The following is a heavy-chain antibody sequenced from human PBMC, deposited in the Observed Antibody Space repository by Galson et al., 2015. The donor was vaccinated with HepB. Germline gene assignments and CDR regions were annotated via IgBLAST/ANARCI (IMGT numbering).Heavy chain of an antibody. CDR1: GYTFTSYG. D-gene: IGHD3-10*01. V-gene: IGHV1-18*01. CDR2: ISAYNGNT. J-gene: IGHJ4*02. Sequence: SVKVSCKASGYTFTSYGISWVRQAPGQGLEWMGWISAYNGNTNYAQKLQGRVTMTTDTSTSTAYMELRSLRSDDTAVYYCAREAIAGGVRGVIDYWGQGTLVTVSS. CDR3: AREAIAGGVRGVIDY.